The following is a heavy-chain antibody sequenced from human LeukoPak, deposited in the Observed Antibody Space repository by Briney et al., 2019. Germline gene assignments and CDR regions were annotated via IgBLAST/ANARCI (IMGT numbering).Heavy chain of an antibody. J-gene: IGHJ4*02. V-gene: IGHV3-33*01. D-gene: IGHD3-9*01. CDR3: ARSFDGAGAD. CDR2: IWSDGSNK. CDR1: GFTFSGYG. Sequence: TGGSLRLSCAASGFTFSGYGMHWVRQAPGKGLEWVAVIWSDGSNKYYADSVKGRFTISRDNAKNSLYLEMNSLRDEDTAVYYCARSFDGAGADWGQGTLVTVSS.